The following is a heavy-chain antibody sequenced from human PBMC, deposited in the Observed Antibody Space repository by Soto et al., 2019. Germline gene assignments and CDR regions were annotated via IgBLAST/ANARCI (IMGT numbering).Heavy chain of an antibody. CDR3: ARVPLPGGLLRETDFDY. J-gene: IGHJ4*02. D-gene: IGHD3-10*01. CDR2: ISAYNGNT. Sequence: QVQLVQSGAEVKKPGASVKVSCKASGYTFTSYDISWVRQAPGQGLEWMGWISAYNGNTNYAQKLQGRVTMTTDTSTSTAYMELRSLRSDDTAVYYCARVPLPGGLLRETDFDYWGQGTLVTVSS. CDR1: GYTFTSYD. V-gene: IGHV1-18*01.